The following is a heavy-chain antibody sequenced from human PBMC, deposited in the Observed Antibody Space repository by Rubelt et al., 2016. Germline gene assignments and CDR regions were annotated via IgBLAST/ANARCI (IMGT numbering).Heavy chain of an antibody. CDR3: ARAPESIADGPGAFDI. J-gene: IGHJ3*02. CDR2: NHSGST. Sequence: NHSGSTNYNPSLKSRVTISVDTSKNQFSLKLSSVTAADTAVYYCARAPESIADGPGAFDIWGQGTMVTVSS. D-gene: IGHD5-24*01. V-gene: IGHV4-34*01.